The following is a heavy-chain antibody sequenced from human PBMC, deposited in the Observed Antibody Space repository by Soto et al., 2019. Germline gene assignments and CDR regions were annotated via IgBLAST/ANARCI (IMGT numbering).Heavy chain of an antibody. V-gene: IGHV3-30*18. J-gene: IGHJ6*02. D-gene: IGHD3-10*01. CDR2: ISEDAETD. CDR1: GFTSSDFG. CDR3: AKAPFRRPYYFYGMDV. Sequence: PGGSLRLSCVASGFTSSDFGMHWVRQVPGKGLEWLAVISEDAETDFHADSVKGRFTVSRENFKGTLYLQMNSLTKDDSAVYFCAKAPFRRPYYFYGMDVWGQGTTVTVSS.